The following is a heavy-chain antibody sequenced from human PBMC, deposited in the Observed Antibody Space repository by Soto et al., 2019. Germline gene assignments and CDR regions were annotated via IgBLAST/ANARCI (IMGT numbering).Heavy chain of an antibody. V-gene: IGHV1-18*01. CDR3: ARDKYTLFVXVIIGWFDP. Sequence: ASVKVSCKASGYTFTSYGISWVRQAPGQGLEWMGWIRAYNGNTNYAQKLQGRVTMTTDTSTSTAYMELRSLRSDDTAVYYCARDKYTLFVXVIIGWFDPSGQGPLVTVSS. D-gene: IGHD3-3*01. CDR1: GYTFTSYG. J-gene: IGHJ5*02. CDR2: IRAYNGNT.